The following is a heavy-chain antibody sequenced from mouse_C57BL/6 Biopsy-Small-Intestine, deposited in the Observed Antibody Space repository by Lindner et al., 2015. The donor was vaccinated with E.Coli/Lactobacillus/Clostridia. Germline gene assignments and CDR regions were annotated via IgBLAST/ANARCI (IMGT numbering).Heavy chain of an antibody. D-gene: IGHD4-1*01. CDR1: GFTFSDYG. Sequence: VQLQESGGGLVKPGGSLKLSCAASGFTFSDYGMHWVRQAPEKGLEWVAYISSGSSTNYYADTVKGRFTISRDNAKNTLFLQMTSLRSEDTAMYYCARRPGTSYFVLLGPRHHSHSLL. CDR3: ARRPGTSYFVL. CDR2: ISSGSSTN. J-gene: IGHJ2*01. V-gene: IGHV5-17*01.